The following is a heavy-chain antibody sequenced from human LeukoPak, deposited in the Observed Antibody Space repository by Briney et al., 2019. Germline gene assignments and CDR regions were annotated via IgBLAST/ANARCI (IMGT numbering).Heavy chain of an antibody. CDR3: ARVDGYYDILTGQTTENFFDY. D-gene: IGHD3-9*01. J-gene: IGHJ4*02. V-gene: IGHV4-59*01. CDR2: IYYSGST. Sequence: SETLSLTCTVSGGSISSYYWSWVRQPPGKGLEWIGYIYYSGSTNYNPSLTSRVTISVDSSKNQFSLKLSSVTAADTAVYYCARVDGYYDILTGQTTENFFDYWGQGTLVTVSS. CDR1: GGSISSYY.